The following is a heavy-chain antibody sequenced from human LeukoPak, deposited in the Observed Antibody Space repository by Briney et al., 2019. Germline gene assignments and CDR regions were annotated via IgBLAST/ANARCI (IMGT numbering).Heavy chain of an antibody. D-gene: IGHD6-13*01. CDR2: IKSKTDGGTT. CDR1: GFTFSNAW. J-gene: IGHJ4*02. CDR3: TTDGSSWYSTDY. Sequence: KTGGSLRLSCAASGFTFSNAWMSWVGQAPGKGLEWVGRIKSKTDGGTTDYAAPVKGRFTISRDDSKNTLYLQMNSLKTEDTAVYYCTTDGSSWYSTDYWGQGTLVTVSS. V-gene: IGHV3-15*01.